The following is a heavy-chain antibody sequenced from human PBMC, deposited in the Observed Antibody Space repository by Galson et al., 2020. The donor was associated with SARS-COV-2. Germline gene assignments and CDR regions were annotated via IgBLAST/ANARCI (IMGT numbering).Heavy chain of an antibody. V-gene: IGHV5-51*01. CDR3: ARDGSVSYFSDYYGMDV. CDR1: GYSFTNYW. J-gene: IGHJ6*04. Sequence: GESLKISCKASGYSFTNYWIAWVRQTPGKGLEWMGLIYPGDSDTRYSPSFQGQVTMSGDESTNTASLQWSSLKASDTAMYFCARDGSVSYFSDYYGMDVWGKGTTVTVSS. D-gene: IGHD3-10*01. CDR2: IYPGDSDT.